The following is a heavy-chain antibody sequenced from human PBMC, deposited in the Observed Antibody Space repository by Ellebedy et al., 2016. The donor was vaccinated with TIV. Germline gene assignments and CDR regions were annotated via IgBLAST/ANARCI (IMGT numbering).Heavy chain of an antibody. CDR3: ARDETVYRWLDP. CDR2: IYHFGHSGST. J-gene: IGHJ5*02. CDR1: GASIISSDHY. D-gene: IGHD1-26*01. Sequence: SETLSLXXTVSGASIISSDHYWSWIRQPPGKGLEWIGYIYHFGHSGSTYYKPSLKSRATISVDTSKNQFSLRLSSVTAADTAVYYCARDETVYRWLDPWGQGILVTVSS. V-gene: IGHV4-30-4*01.